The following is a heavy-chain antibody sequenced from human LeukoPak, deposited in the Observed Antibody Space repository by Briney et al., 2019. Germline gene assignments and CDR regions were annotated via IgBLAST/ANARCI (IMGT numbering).Heavy chain of an antibody. CDR1: GFTFSSYG. CDR3: ATVLLYCSSTSCYSMGFDY. Sequence: GGSLRLSCAASGFTFSSYGMHWVRQAPGKGLEWVSFIRYDGSNEYYADSVRGRFTISRDNSKNTLYLQMNSLRSEDTAVYYCATVLLYCSSTSCYSMGFDYWGQGTLVTVSS. J-gene: IGHJ4*02. D-gene: IGHD2-2*01. V-gene: IGHV3-30*02. CDR2: IRYDGSNE.